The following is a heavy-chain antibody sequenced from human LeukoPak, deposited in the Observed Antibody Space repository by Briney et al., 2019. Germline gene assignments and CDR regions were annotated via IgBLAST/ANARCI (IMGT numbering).Heavy chain of an antibody. Sequence: GGSLRLSCAASGFTFSSYSMNWVRQAPGKGLEWVSYISSSSSTIYYADSVKGRFTISRDNAKNSLYLQMNSLRAEDTAVYYCLRNGLYDFWSGYYLCFDNWGQGTLVTVSS. D-gene: IGHD3-3*01. CDR1: GFTFSSYS. CDR2: ISSSSSTI. J-gene: IGHJ4*02. V-gene: IGHV3-48*04. CDR3: LRNGLYDFWSGYYLCFDN.